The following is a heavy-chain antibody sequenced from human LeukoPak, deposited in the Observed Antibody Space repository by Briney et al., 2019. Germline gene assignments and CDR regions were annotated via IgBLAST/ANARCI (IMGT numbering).Heavy chain of an antibody. V-gene: IGHV3-21*01. CDR3: AREGYCSSTSCYPLDY. D-gene: IGHD2-2*01. CDR1: GFTFSGYS. J-gene: IGHJ4*02. CDR2: ISSSSSYI. Sequence: GGSLRLSCAASGFTFSGYSMNWVRQAPGKGPEWVSSISSSSSYIYYADSVKGRFTISRDNAKNSLYLQMNSLRAEDTAVYYCAREGYCSSTSCYPLDYWGQGTLVTVSS.